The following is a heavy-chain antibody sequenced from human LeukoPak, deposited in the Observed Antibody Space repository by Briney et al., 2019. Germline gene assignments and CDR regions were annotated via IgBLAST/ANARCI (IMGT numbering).Heavy chain of an antibody. V-gene: IGHV3-30*02. D-gene: IGHD6-19*01. J-gene: IGHJ4*02. CDR3: ARTGALAVANTKYYFDY. CDR2: IRYDGSNK. Sequence: QPGGSLRLSCAASGFTFSSYGMHWVRQAPGKGLEWVAFIRYDGSNKYYADSVKGRFTISRDNSKNTLYLQMNSLRAEDTAVYYCARTGALAVANTKYYFDYWGQGTLVTVSS. CDR1: GFTFSSYG.